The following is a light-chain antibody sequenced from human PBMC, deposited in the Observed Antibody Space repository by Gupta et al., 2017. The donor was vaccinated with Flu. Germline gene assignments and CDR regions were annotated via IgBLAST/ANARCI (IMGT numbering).Light chain of an antibody. CDR2: AAS. J-gene: IGKJ2*01. V-gene: IGKV1-39*01. CDR3: QQTHSSPFT. Sequence: DIQMTQSPSSMSASVGDRVTITCRASQSINSYLNRYQQKPGKAPKLLLFAASRLQRGVPSRISGSGSGTDFTLTISRLQPADFATYYSQQTHSSPFTFGQGTEVDI. CDR1: QSINSY.